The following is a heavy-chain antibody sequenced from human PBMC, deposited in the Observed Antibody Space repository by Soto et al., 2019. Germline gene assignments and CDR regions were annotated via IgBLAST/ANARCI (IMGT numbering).Heavy chain of an antibody. Sequence: SETLSLTCAVYGGSFSGYYWSWIRQPPGKGLEWIGEINHSGSTNYNPSLKSRVTISVDTSKNQFPLKLSSVTAADTAVYYCARDPYSGYGPPDYWGQGTLVTVSS. CDR2: INHSGST. CDR3: ARDPYSGYGPPDY. V-gene: IGHV4-34*01. CDR1: GGSFSGYY. D-gene: IGHD5-12*01. J-gene: IGHJ4*02.